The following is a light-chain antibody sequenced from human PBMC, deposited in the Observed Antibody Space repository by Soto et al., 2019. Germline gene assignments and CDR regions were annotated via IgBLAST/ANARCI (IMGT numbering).Light chain of an antibody. Sequence: DIQMTQSPSSLSASVGDRVTITCRASQGIRNGLGWYQQKPGKAPKRLIYAASSLQSGVPSRFSGSGAGTEFTLTISSLQPEDFATYYCRPHNTYPFTFGKGHKLDIQ. CDR1: QGIRNG. CDR3: RPHNTYPFT. J-gene: IGKJ2*01. CDR2: AAS. V-gene: IGKV1-17*01.